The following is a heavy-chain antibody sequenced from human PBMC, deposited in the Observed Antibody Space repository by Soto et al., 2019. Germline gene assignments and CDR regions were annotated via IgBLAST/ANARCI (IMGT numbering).Heavy chain of an antibody. J-gene: IGHJ6*02. CDR1: GFTFSSYA. Sequence: PGGSLRLSCAASGFTFSSYAMSWVRQAPGKGLEWVSAISGSGGSTYYADSVKGRFTISRDNSKNTLYLQMNSLRAEDTAVYYCAKGGQGYDSSGYYRQDYGMDVWGQGTTVTVSS. V-gene: IGHV3-23*01. CDR3: AKGGQGYDSSGYYRQDYGMDV. D-gene: IGHD3-22*01. CDR2: ISGSGGST.